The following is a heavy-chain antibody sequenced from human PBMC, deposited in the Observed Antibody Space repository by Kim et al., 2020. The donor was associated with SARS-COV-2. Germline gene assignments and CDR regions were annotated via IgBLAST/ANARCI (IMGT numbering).Heavy chain of an antibody. Sequence: TKYNPSLKSQVTISIDTSKNQHSLKLSSVTAADTAVYYCVRLYGTNAFDIWGQGTMVTVSS. V-gene: IGHV4-4*08. CDR3: VRLYGTNAFDI. CDR2: T. D-gene: IGHD3-10*01. J-gene: IGHJ3*02.